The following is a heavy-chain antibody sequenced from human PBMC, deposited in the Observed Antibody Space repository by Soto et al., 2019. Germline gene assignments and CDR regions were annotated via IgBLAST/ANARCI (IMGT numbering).Heavy chain of an antibody. CDR3: ARHFRAYSGGYHWFGP. V-gene: IGHV4-39*01. CDR1: GFSVNRGDYY. Sequence: SETLSLTCTVSGFSVNRGDYYWAWMRPPPGKGMEWIGSFYYSGGAHQNPSLSRFIISIDTAKTQISLRLKSVTAADTTVYYCARHFRAYSGGYHWFGPWGQGTLVTVSS. CDR2: FYYSGGA. J-gene: IGHJ5*02. D-gene: IGHD3-22*01.